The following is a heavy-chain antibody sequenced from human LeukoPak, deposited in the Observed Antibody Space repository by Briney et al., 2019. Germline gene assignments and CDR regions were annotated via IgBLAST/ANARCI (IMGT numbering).Heavy chain of an antibody. D-gene: IGHD3-22*01. CDR1: GFTFSTYA. CDR3: ARQDDKYGGDY. V-gene: IGHV3-30*04. J-gene: IGHJ4*02. Sequence: PGGSLRLSCATSGFTFSTYAMHWVRQAPGKGLEWVAVISFDGTDKYYADSVKGRFTISRDSSKNTLYLQMNSLRAEDSAVYYCARQDDKYGGDYRGQGTLVTVSS. CDR2: ISFDGTDK.